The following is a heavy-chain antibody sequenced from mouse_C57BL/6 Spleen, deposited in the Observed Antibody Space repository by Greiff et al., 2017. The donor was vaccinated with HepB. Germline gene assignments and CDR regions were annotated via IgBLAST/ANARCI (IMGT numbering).Heavy chain of an antibody. Sequence: EVKLVESEGGLVQPGSSMKLSCTASGFTFSDYYMAWVRQVPEKGLEWVANINYDGSSTYYLDSLKSRFIISRDNAKNILYLQMSSLKSEDTATYYCARDEGDPSYWYFDVWGTGTTVTVSS. V-gene: IGHV5-16*01. CDR3: ARDEGDPSYWYFDV. CDR1: GFTFSDYY. D-gene: IGHD3-3*01. J-gene: IGHJ1*03. CDR2: INYDGSST.